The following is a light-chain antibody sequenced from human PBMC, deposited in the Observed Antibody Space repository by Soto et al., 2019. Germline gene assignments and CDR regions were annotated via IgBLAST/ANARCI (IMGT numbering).Light chain of an antibody. J-gene: IGKJ1*01. CDR1: QSISRY. CDR3: QQSYSTPWT. Sequence: DIQMTQSPSSLSASVGDRVTITCRASQSISRYLNWYQHKTGKAPKLLIYAASSLQSGVPSRFSGSGSGTDFTLTISSLQPEDFATYYCQQSYSTPWTFGQGNKVEI. CDR2: AAS. V-gene: IGKV1-39*01.